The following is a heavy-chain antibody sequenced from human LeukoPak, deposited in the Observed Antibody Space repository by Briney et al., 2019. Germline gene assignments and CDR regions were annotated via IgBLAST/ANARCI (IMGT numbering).Heavy chain of an antibody. V-gene: IGHV3-33*06. CDR2: IWYDGSNK. CDR1: GFTFSSYG. J-gene: IGHJ4*02. CDR3: AKDRSYDFLGY. D-gene: IGHD3-3*01. Sequence: GRSLRLSCEASGFTFSSYGMHWVRQAPGKGLEWVAVIWYDGSNKYYADSVKGRFTISRDNSKNTLYLKMNSLRAEDTAVYYCAKDRSYDFLGYWGQGTLVTVSS.